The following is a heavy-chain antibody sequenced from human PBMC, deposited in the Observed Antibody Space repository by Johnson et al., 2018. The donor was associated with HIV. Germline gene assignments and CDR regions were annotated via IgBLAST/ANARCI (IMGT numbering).Heavy chain of an antibody. CDR2: IKQDGSEK. Sequence: QVQLVESGGGVVQPGRSLRLSCAASGFTFSSYAMHWVRQAPGKGLEWVANIKQDGSEKYYADSVKGRFTISRDNSKNTLDLNMRHRRLEDTAVYYGAKGQVARGAFDIWGQGTTFTVSS. J-gene: IGHJ3*02. V-gene: IGHV3-33*06. CDR1: GFTFSSYA. CDR3: AKGQVARGAFDI.